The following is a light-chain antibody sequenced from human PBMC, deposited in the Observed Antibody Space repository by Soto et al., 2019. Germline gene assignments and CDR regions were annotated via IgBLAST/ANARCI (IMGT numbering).Light chain of an antibody. J-gene: IGKJ4*01. CDR1: QSIYKW. CDR3: QQADNFPLS. CDR2: AAS. V-gene: IGKV1-12*01. Sequence: DIQMTQSPSSVSASIGDRVTISCRASQSIYKWLVWYQQKPGKAPKLLIYAASSLQSGVPSRFSVCRYGTDFTLTISSLQTEDFATYYCQQADNFPLSSGGGTKVES.